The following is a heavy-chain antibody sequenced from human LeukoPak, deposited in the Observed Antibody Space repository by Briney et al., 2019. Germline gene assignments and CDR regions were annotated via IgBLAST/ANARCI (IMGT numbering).Heavy chain of an antibody. J-gene: IGHJ6*02. CDR2: FYSSGYT. CDR1: GGSISDYY. Sequence: PSETLSLTCTVSGGSISDYYGIWIRQPAGKGLEWIGRFYSSGYTNSNPSLKSRVTMSVDTSKNQFSLKLSSVTAADTALYYCARVGDFGSGSYQYAIDVWGQGTTVTVSS. CDR3: ARVGDFGSGSYQYAIDV. D-gene: IGHD3-10*01. V-gene: IGHV4-4*07.